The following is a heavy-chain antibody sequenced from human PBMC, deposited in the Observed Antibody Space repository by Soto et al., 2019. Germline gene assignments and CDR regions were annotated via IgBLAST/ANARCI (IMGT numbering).Heavy chain of an antibody. CDR1: GGSISSGDYY. Sequence: SETLSLTCTVSGGSISSGDYYWSWIRQPPGKGLEWIGYIYYCGSTYYIPSLKSRVTISVYTSKNQFSLKLSSVTAADTAVYYCARERRNYYGSGSYYYGMDVWGQGTTVTVSS. V-gene: IGHV4-30-4*01. CDR3: ARERRNYYGSGSYYYGMDV. J-gene: IGHJ6*02. CDR2: IYYCGST. D-gene: IGHD3-10*01.